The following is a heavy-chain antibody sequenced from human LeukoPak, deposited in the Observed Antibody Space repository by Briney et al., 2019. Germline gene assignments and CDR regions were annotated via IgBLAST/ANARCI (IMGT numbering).Heavy chain of an antibody. CDR3: ASRRYCTNGVCKLDAFDI. CDR2: IYYSGST. Sequence: SETLSLTCTVSGGSISSGDYYWRWVRQPPGKGLEWIGYIYYSGSTYYNPSLKSRVTISVDTSKNQFSLKLSSVTAADTAVYYCASRRYCTNGVCKLDAFDIWGQGTVVTVSS. D-gene: IGHD2-8*01. CDR1: GGSISSGDYY. V-gene: IGHV4-30-4*01. J-gene: IGHJ3*02.